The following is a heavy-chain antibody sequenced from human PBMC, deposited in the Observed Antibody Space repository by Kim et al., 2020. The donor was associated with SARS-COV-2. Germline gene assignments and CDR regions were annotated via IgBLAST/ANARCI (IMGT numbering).Heavy chain of an antibody. V-gene: IGHV3-7*01. CDR1: GFTFSSYW. CDR2: IKQDGSEK. Sequence: GGSLRLSCAASGFTFSSYWMSWVRQAPGKGLEWVANIKQDGSEKYYVDSVKGRFTISRDNAKNSLYLQMHSLGAEDTAVYYCARGKIWLDPLRWLQGYYFDYWGQRSPVTVSS. CDR3: ARGKIWLDPLRWLQGYYFDY. J-gene: IGHJ4*02. D-gene: IGHD5-12*01.